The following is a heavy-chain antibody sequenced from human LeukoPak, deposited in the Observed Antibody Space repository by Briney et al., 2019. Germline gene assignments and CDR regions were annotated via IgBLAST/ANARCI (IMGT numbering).Heavy chain of an antibody. Sequence: GGSLRLSCAASGFTFSSYGMHWVRQAPGKGLEWVAVISYDGSNKCYADSVKGRFTISRDNSKNTLYLQMNSLRAEDTAVYYCAKASHPYYYYYYMDVWGKGTTVTVSS. CDR2: ISYDGSNK. CDR1: GFTFSSYG. V-gene: IGHV3-30*18. CDR3: AKASHPYYYYYYMDV. J-gene: IGHJ6*03.